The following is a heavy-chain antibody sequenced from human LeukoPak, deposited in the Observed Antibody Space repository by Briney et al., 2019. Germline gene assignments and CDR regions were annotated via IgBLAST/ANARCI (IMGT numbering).Heavy chain of an antibody. Sequence: GASVKVSCKPSGGTFSSYAISWVRQAPGHRLECMGGILPIFGTAIYAQKFHGRGTITTDESTSTAYMDLSSLRSEDTAVYYCARGVLYSSSHYYYYMDVWGKGTTVTVSS. J-gene: IGHJ6*03. V-gene: IGHV1-69*05. CDR3: ARGVLYSSSHYYYYMDV. CDR1: GGTFSSYA. D-gene: IGHD6-6*01. CDR2: ILPIFGTA.